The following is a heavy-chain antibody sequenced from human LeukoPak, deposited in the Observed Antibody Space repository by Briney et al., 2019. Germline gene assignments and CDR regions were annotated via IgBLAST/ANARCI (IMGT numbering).Heavy chain of an antibody. CDR2: VWYDGNNK. Sequence: GRSLRLSCAASGFTFNTYGMHWVRQAPGKGLEWVAVVWYDGNNKYYADSVKGRFTISRDNSKNTLYLQMNSLRAEDTAVYYCARVFVVVVAGPSGFDYWGQGTLVTVSS. CDR1: GFTFNTYG. CDR3: ARVFVVVVAGPSGFDY. J-gene: IGHJ4*02. V-gene: IGHV3-30*19. D-gene: IGHD2-15*01.